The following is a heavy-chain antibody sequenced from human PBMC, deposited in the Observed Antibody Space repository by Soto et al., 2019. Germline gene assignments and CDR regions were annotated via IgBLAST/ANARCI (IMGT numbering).Heavy chain of an antibody. CDR3: ARVRQLVRNFSYYLDV. V-gene: IGHV1-18*01. D-gene: IGHD6-6*01. J-gene: IGHJ6*03. CDR2: ISANNGDT. CDR1: GYTFTNYG. Sequence: QVQLLQSGAEVKKPGASVKVSCKASGYTFTNYGITWVRQAPGQGLEWMGWISANNGDTHYTQRLQGRVTMTTDTSTSTAYMELRGLRSDDTAVYYCARVRQLVRNFSYYLDVWGKGTTVTVS.